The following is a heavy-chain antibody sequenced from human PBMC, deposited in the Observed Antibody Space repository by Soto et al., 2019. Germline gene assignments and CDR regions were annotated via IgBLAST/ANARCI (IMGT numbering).Heavy chain of an antibody. J-gene: IGHJ2*01. V-gene: IGHV1-18*01. CDR2: ISAYNGNT. Sequence: QVQLGQSGAEVKKPGASVKVSCKAAGYTFTSYGISWVRQAPGQGLEWMGWISAYNGNTNYAQRLRGRVTMTTGTSPSTAYMELSSLRSDDTAVYYCARGGLVGGTSYWYFDLWGRGTLVTVSS. CDR3: ARGGLVGGTSYWYFDL. CDR1: GYTFTSYG. D-gene: IGHD3-3*01.